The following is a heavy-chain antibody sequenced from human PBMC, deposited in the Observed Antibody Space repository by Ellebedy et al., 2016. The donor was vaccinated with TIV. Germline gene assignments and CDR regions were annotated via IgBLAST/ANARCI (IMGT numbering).Heavy chain of an antibody. CDR1: GGSISSYY. CDR3: ARGYSSGWYNWFDP. J-gene: IGHJ5*02. Sequence: MPSETLSLTCTVPGGSISSYYWSRIRQPPGKGLEWIGYIYYSGSTNYNPSLKSRVTISVDTSKNQFSLKLRSVTAADTAVYYCARGYSSGWYNWFDPWGQGTLVTVSS. D-gene: IGHD6-19*01. V-gene: IGHV4-59*01. CDR2: IYYSGST.